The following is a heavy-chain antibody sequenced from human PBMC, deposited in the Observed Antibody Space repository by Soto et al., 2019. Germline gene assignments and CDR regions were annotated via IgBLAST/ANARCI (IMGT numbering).Heavy chain of an antibody. CDR3: AREGYSSSWYLAGAFEL. V-gene: IGHV4-59*01. J-gene: IGHJ3*01. D-gene: IGHD6-13*01. CDR1: GGSISVYY. Sequence: SETLSLTCTVSGGSISVYYWTWLRQPPGKELEWIGYISYNGSTNYTPSLKSRVTISVDTSKNQFSLKLSSVTAVDTAVYYCAREGYSSSWYLAGAFELWGQGTMVTVSS. CDR2: ISYNGST.